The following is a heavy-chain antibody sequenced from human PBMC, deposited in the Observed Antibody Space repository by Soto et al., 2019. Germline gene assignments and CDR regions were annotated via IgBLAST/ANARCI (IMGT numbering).Heavy chain of an antibody. V-gene: IGHV4-59*01. CDR1: GGSISSYY. J-gene: IGHJ4*02. Sequence: SETLSLTCTVSGGSISSYYWSWIRQPPGKGLEWIGYIYYSGSTNYNPSLKSRVSISVDTSKNQFSLKLSSVTAADTAVYYCARVQGGAVGIDYWGQGTLVTVSS. CDR3: ARVQGGAVGIDY. CDR2: IYYSGST. D-gene: IGHD6-19*01.